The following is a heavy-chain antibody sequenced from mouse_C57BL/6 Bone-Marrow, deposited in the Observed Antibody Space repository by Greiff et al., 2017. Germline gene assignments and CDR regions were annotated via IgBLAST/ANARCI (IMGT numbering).Heavy chain of an antibody. V-gene: IGHV5-15*01. CDR1: GFSFSDYG. D-gene: IGHD2-1*01. Sequence: EVTLVESGGGLVQPGGSLKLSCAVSGFSFSDYGMAWVRQAPRKGPEWVAFISNLAYSNYYADTVTGRFTISRDTAKNTLYLEMSSLRSDDTAMYYCARLGNYDWYFDVWGTGTTVTVSA. CDR3: ARLGNYDWYFDV. J-gene: IGHJ1*03. CDR2: ISNLAYSN.